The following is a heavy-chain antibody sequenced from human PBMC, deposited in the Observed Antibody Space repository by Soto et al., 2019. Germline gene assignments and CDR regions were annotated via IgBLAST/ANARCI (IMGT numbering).Heavy chain of an antibody. J-gene: IGHJ5*02. V-gene: IGHV1-69*06. CDR1: GGTFSSYA. CDR3: ARHLHNALLAFDP. D-gene: IGHD2-15*01. Sequence: GASVKVSCKASGGTFSSYAISWVRQAPGQGLEWMGGIIPIFGTANYAQKFQGRVTITADKSTSTAYMELSSLRSEDTAVYYCARHLHNALLAFDPWGQGTLVTVSS. CDR2: IIPIFGTA.